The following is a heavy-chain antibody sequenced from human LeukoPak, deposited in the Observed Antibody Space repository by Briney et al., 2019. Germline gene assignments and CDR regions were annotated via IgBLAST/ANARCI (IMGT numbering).Heavy chain of an antibody. CDR2: IYGDGYT. CDR3: ATSVITRFDN. V-gene: IGHV3-74*01. CDR1: GFIFTGNW. Sequence: GGSLRLSCAASGFIFTGNWIHWVRQAPGKGQVWVSRIYGDGYTNYADSVKGRLTISRDSGNNTVYLQMSSLRAEDTAVYYCATSVITRFDNWGQGTPVTVSS. J-gene: IGHJ4*02. D-gene: IGHD3-16*01.